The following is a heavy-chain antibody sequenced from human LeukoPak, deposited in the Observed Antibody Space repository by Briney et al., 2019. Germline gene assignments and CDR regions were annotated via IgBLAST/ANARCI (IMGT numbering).Heavy chain of an antibody. CDR3: ARDLGWSDKDYYYYYMDV. CDR1: GYTFTGYY. Sequence: ASVKVSCKASGYTFTGYYMHWVRQAPGQGLEWMGWISPNSGGTNYAQKFQGRVTMTRDTSISTAYMELSRLRSDDTAVYYCARDLGWSDKDYYYYYMDVWGKGTTVTVSS. D-gene: IGHD2-15*01. CDR2: ISPNSGGT. J-gene: IGHJ6*03. V-gene: IGHV1-2*02.